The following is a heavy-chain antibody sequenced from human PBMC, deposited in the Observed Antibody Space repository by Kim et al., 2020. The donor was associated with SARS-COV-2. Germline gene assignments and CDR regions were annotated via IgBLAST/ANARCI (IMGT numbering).Heavy chain of an antibody. V-gene: IGHV3-30*18. J-gene: IGHJ6*02. Sequence: GGSLRLSCAASGFTFSSFGMHWVRQAPGKGLERVAVISYDGSKKYYADSVKGRFTISRDNSKNTLYLQMNSLRAEDTAVYYCANDFVVVPAAILYYGMDVWGQGTTVTVSS. CDR3: ANDFVVVPAAILYYGMDV. D-gene: IGHD2-2*01. CDR2: ISYDGSKK. CDR1: GFTFSSFG.